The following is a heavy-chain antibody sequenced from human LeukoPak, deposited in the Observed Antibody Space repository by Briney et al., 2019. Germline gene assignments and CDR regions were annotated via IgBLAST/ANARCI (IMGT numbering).Heavy chain of an antibody. D-gene: IGHD3-10*01. J-gene: IGHJ4*02. CDR2: IIPIFGTA. CDR1: GGTFSSYA. V-gene: IGHV1-69*01. Sequence: SVKVSCKVSGGTFSSYAISWVRQAPGQGLEWMGGIIPIFGTANYAQKFQGRVTITADESTSTAYMELSSLRSEDTAVYYCARDSEYYGSGSYYGDPFDYWGQGTLVTVSS. CDR3: ARDSEYYGSGSYYGDPFDY.